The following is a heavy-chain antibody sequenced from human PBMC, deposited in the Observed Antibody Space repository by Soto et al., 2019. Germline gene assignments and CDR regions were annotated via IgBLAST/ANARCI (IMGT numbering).Heavy chain of an antibody. J-gene: IGHJ6*02. Sequence: SVKVSCKASGGTFSTHAIIWVRQAPGHGLEWMGGIIPISGTTYYTQKFQGRVTITADEPTSTAFMELSSLKSEDTAVFYCARGYCSGGNCYSGMDVWGQGTMGTVSS. V-gene: IGHV1-69*13. CDR3: ARGYCSGGNCYSGMDV. CDR1: GGTFSTHA. D-gene: IGHD2-15*01. CDR2: IIPISGTT.